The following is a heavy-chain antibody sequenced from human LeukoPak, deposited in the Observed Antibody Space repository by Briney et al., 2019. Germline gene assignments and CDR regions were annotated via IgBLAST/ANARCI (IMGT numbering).Heavy chain of an antibody. Sequence: GGSLRLSCAASGFTFSSYGMHWVRQAPGKGLEWVAVIAYDAGDRYHGDSVKGRFTISRDNSKNTLYLQMNSLRAEDTAVYYCARDNSGSYFFDYWGQGTLVTVSS. CDR2: IAYDAGDR. CDR3: ARDNSGSYFFDY. V-gene: IGHV3-30*03. J-gene: IGHJ4*02. D-gene: IGHD1-26*01. CDR1: GFTFSSYG.